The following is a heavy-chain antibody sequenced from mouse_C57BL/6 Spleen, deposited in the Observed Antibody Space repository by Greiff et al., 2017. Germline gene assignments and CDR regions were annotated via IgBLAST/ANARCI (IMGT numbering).Heavy chain of an antibody. J-gene: IGHJ4*01. CDR3: RRVTTGEYYARDY. CDR1: GFNIKDDY. CDR2: IDPENGDT. Sequence: VQLQQSGAELVRPGASVKLSCTASGFNIKDDYMHWVKQRPEQGLEWIGWIDPENGDTEYASKFQGKAPITADTSSNTAYLQLSSLTSEDTAVYYCRRVTTGEYYARDYWGQGTSVTVSS. V-gene: IGHV14-4*01. D-gene: IGHD2-2*01.